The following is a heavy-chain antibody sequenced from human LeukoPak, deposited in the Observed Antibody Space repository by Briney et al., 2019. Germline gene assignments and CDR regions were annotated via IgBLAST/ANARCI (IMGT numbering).Heavy chain of an antibody. CDR3: ARKAVGDTSNYFDF. CDR2: INHSGNT. J-gene: IGHJ4*02. D-gene: IGHD1-26*01. Sequence: SETLSLTCAVYGGSFSGYYWSWIRQPPGKGLEWIGEINHSGNTNYNPSLKSRVTISVDTPKNQISLKLSSVTAADTAVYYCARKAVGDTSNYFDFWGQGTLVTVSS. CDR1: GGSFSGYY. V-gene: IGHV4-34*01.